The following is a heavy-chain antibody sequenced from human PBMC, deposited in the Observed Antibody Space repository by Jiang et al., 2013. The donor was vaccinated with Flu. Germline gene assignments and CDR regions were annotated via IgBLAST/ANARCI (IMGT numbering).Heavy chain of an antibody. CDR3: AVRDISGWLHFEY. V-gene: IGHV3-23*04. D-gene: IGHD6-19*01. J-gene: IGHJ4*02. CDR2: ISGNGGRT. CDR1: GFTFNTYD. Sequence: VQLVESGGDLVQSGGSLRLSCAASGFTFNTYDMGWVRQAPGKGLEWVSGISGNGGRTYYADSVEGRFTVSRDNIKNTLXLQMNSLTDEDTAVYYCAVRDISGWLHFEYWGQGALVTVSS.